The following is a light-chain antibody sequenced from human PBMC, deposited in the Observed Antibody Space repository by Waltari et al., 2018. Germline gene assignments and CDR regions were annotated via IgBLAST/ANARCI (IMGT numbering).Light chain of an antibody. CDR3: QQYGNSLT. CDR1: QSISANH. V-gene: IGKV3-20*01. CDR2: GAS. J-gene: IGKJ4*01. Sequence: EVVFTQSPGTLSLSPGERATLSCRASQSISANHLVWFQQKLGQAPKLLISGASSRATGVTDRFSGSGSGTDFTLTISRLEPEDFAVYYCQQYGNSLTFGGGTKVEIK.